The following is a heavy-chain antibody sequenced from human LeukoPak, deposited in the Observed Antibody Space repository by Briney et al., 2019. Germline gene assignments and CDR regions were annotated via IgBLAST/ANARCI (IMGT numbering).Heavy chain of an antibody. CDR1: GFTXXSYW. V-gene: IGHV3-7*03. J-gene: IGHJ6*02. Sequence: SGFTXXSYWXXWARQAPGKGLEWVASINHNGNVNYYVDSVKGRFTISRDNAKNSRYLQMSNLRAEDTAVYFCARGGGLDVWSQGATVTVSS. CDR3: ARGGGLDV. D-gene: IGHD3-16*01. CDR2: INHNGNVN.